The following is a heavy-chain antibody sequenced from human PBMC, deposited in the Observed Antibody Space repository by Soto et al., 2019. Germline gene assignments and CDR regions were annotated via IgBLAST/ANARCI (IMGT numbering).Heavy chain of an antibody. CDR1: GYSFTSYW. Sequence: EVQLVQSGPEVKKPGESLRISCKGSGYSFTSYWISWVRQMPGKGLEWMGRIDPSDSYTNYSPSFQGHVTISADRSISTAFLQWSSLKASDTAMYYCARHYRMVETPFDDWGQGTLVTVSS. CDR2: IDPSDSYT. J-gene: IGHJ4*02. CDR3: ARHYRMVETPFDD. D-gene: IGHD2-15*01. V-gene: IGHV5-10-1*03.